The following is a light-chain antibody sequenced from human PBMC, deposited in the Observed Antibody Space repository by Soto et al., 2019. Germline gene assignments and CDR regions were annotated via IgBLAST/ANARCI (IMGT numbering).Light chain of an antibody. CDR1: QGISSY. J-gene: IGKJ2*01. V-gene: IGKV1-9*01. Sequence: IQLTQSPSSLSASVGDRVTITCRASQGISSYLAWYQQKPGKAPKLLIYAASTLQSGVPSRFSGSGSGTDFTLTISSLQPEDLATYYCQQLNSYHTFGQGTKLEIK. CDR3: QQLNSYHT. CDR2: AAS.